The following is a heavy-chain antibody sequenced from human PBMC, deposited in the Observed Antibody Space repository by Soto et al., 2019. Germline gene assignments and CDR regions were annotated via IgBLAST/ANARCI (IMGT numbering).Heavy chain of an antibody. CDR2: IYYSGNT. D-gene: IGHD3-22*01. V-gene: IGHV4-31*03. J-gene: IGHJ5*02. CDR1: GGSISSGGYY. Sequence: PSETLSLTCTVSGGSISSGGYYWSWIRQHPGKGLEWIGYIYYSGNTYYNLSLKSRLTRSVDTSKNQSARKLSSVTAADTAVDYCARAYRTAYCYDSSGYYSFKWFDPWGQGTLVTVSS. CDR3: ARAYRTAYCYDSSGYYSFKWFDP.